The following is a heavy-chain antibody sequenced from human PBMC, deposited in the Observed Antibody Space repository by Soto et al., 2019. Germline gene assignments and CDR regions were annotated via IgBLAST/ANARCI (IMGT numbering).Heavy chain of an antibody. CDR3: AKSTSSSTSCYWFDY. CDR1: GFTFDDYA. CDR2: ISWNSGSI. V-gene: IGHV3-9*01. J-gene: IGHJ4*02. Sequence: EVQLVESGGGLVQPGRSLRLSCAASGFTFDDYAMHWVRQAPGKGLEWVSGISWNSGSIGYADSVKGRFTISRDNAKNSLYLQMNSLRAEDTALYYCAKSTSSSTSCYWFDYWGQGTLVTVSS. D-gene: IGHD2-2*01.